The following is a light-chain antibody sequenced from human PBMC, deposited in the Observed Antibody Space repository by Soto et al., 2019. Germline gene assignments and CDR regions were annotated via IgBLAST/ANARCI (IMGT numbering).Light chain of an antibody. CDR2: KAS. CDR3: QQYNSLWT. J-gene: IGKJ1*01. CDR1: QSISSW. Sequence: DIQMTQSPSTLSASVGDRVTITCRASQSISSWLAWYQQKPGKAPKLLIYKASSLERGVPPRFSGRGSGTEFPLTISSLQPDDFATYYCQQYNSLWTFGQGTKVEIK. V-gene: IGKV1-5*03.